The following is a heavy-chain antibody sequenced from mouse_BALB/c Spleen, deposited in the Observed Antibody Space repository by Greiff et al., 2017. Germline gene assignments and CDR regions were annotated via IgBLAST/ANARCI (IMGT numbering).Heavy chain of an antibody. CDR3: ARGVLRYFDY. CDR1: GYSITSDYA. J-gene: IGHJ2*01. CDR2: ISYSGST. Sequence: VQLKESGPGLVKPSQSLSLTCTVTGYSITSDYAWNWIRQFPGNKLEWMGYISYSGSTSYNPSLKSRISITRDTSKNQFFLQLNSVTTEDTATYYCARGVLRYFDYWGQGTTLTVSS. V-gene: IGHV3-2*02. D-gene: IGHD1-1*01.